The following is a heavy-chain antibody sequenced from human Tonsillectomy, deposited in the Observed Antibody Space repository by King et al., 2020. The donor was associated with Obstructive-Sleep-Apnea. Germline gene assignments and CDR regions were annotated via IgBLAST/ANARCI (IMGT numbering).Heavy chain of an antibody. Sequence: QLQESGPGLVKPSETLSLTCTVSGGSISSSSYYWGWIRQPPGKGLEWIGSIYYSGCTNYNPSLKSRVTISIDTSKNQFSLKLSPVTAADTAVYYCARVPYITGWSGWFDPWGQGTLVTVSS. CDR2: IYYSGCT. CDR1: GGSISSSSYY. V-gene: IGHV4-39*07. D-gene: IGHD6-19*01. CDR3: ARVPYITGWSGWFDP. J-gene: IGHJ5*02.